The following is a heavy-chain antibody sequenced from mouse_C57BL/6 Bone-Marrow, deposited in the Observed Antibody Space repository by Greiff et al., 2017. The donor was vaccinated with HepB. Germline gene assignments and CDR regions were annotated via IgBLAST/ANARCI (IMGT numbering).Heavy chain of an antibody. V-gene: IGHV1-61*01. J-gene: IGHJ2*01. CDR1: GYTFTSYW. CDR2: IYPSDSET. D-gene: IGHD2-4*01. Sequence: VQLQQPGAELVRPGSSVKLSCKASGYTFTSYWMDWVKQRPGQGLEWIGNIYPSDSETHYNQKFKDKATLTVDKSSSTAYMQLSSLTSEDSAVYYCARGTRYDYDYWGQGTTLTVSS. CDR3: ARGTRYDYDY.